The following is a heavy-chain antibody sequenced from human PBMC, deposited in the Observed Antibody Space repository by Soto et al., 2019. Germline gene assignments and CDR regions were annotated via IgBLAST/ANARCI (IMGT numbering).Heavy chain of an antibody. Sequence: ASVKVSCKASGGTFSSYAISWVRQAPGQGLEWMGGIIPIFGTANYAQKFQGRVTITADESTSTAYMELSSLRSEDTAVYYCARAVDYYDSSGPFQHWGQGTLVTVSS. V-gene: IGHV1-69*13. CDR1: GGTFSSYA. D-gene: IGHD3-22*01. CDR3: ARAVDYYDSSGPFQH. J-gene: IGHJ1*01. CDR2: IIPIFGTA.